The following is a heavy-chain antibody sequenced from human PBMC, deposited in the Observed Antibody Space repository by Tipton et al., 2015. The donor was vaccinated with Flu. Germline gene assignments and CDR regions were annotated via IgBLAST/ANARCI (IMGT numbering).Heavy chain of an antibody. CDR1: GFTVSSKY. Sequence: GSLRLSCAASGFTVSSKYMGWVRQAPGKGLQWVSVIYRGGTTYVADSVKGRCTISRDNSKNTLYLQWNSLTTEDTAVYYCATLGNSGTDGFDIWAQGTMVTISS. V-gene: IGHV3-66*02. CDR2: IYRGGTT. CDR3: ATLGNSGTDGFDI. D-gene: IGHD5-12*01. J-gene: IGHJ3*02.